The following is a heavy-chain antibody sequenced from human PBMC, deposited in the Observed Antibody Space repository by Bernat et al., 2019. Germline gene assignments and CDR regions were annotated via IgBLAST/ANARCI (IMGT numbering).Heavy chain of an antibody. CDR2: ISYDGSNK. D-gene: IGHD4-17*01. J-gene: IGHJ6*02. CDR1: GFTFSSYG. CDR3: AKDRVPIYDYGDPRIQGTWYYGMDV. Sequence: QVQLVESGGGVVQPGRSLRLSCAASGFTFSSYGMHWVRQAPGKGLEWVAVISYDGSNKYYADSVKGRFTISRDNSKNTLYLQMNSLRAEDTAVYYCAKDRVPIYDYGDPRIQGTWYYGMDVWGQGTTVTVSS. V-gene: IGHV3-30*18.